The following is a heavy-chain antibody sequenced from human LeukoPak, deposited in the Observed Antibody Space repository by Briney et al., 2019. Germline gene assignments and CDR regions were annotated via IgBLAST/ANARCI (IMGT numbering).Heavy chain of an antibody. CDR2: ISGSGGST. D-gene: IGHD1-26*01. J-gene: IGHJ4*02. CDR3: AKVDWWELLPDDY. Sequence: GESLKISCAASGFTFSSYAMSWVRQAPGKGLEWVSAISGSGGSTYYADSVKGRFTISRDNSKNTLYLQMNSLRAEDTAVYYCAKVDWWELLPDDYWGQGTLVTVSS. CDR1: GFTFSSYA. V-gene: IGHV3-23*01.